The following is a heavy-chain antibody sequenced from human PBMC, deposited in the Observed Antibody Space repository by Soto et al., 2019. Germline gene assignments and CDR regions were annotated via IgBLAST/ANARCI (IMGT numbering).Heavy chain of an antibody. V-gene: IGHV5-51*01. J-gene: IGHJ4*01. CDR2: TYPFDSDT. CDR3: GRHSGGATTGIDY. Sequence: GESLKISCEGSGYTFTYYWIGWVRQMPGKGLEWMGVTYPFDSDTRYSPSFQGRVTISAVQSTNTAYLEFRRSQASNTAIYYCGRHSGGATTGIDYWGQGTLVTVSS. CDR1: GYTFTYYW. D-gene: IGHD1-26*01.